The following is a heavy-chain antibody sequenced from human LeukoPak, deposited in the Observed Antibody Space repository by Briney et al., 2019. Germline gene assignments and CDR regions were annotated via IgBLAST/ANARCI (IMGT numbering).Heavy chain of an antibody. J-gene: IGHJ4*02. Sequence: PSETLSLTCAVYGGSFSGYYWSWIRQPPGKGLEWIGEINHSGSTNYNPSLKSRVTISVDTSKNQFSLKLSSVTAADTAVYYCARTSSSSWYEDWGQGTLVTVSS. CDR2: INHSGST. CDR1: GGSFSGYY. D-gene: IGHD6-13*01. CDR3: ARTSSSSWYED. V-gene: IGHV4-34*01.